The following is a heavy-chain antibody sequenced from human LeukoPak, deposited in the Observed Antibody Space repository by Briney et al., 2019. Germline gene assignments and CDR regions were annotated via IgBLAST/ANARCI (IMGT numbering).Heavy chain of an antibody. V-gene: IGHV3-15*01. CDR1: GFTFSNAW. Sequence: GGSLRLSCAASGFTFSNAWMSWVRQAPGKGLEWVVRIKSKTDGGTTDYAAPVKGIFTISREDSKNTLYLQMNSLKTEDTAVYYCTTLMSDVDTAMVTSLDDYWGQGTLVTVSS. CDR3: TTLMSDVDTAMVTSLDDY. CDR2: IKSKTDGGTT. D-gene: IGHD5-18*01. J-gene: IGHJ4*02.